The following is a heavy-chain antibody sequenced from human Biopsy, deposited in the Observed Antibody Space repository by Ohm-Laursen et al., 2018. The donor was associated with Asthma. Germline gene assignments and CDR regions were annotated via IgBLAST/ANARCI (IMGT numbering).Heavy chain of an antibody. CDR3: AKGRYKWNDGYYGLDV. J-gene: IGHJ6*02. Sequence: SLRLSCSATGVILSSFGMNWVRQAPGKGLEWVAVISYDGSKKEYGDSVKGRFTISRDNSKDTVYLQMNSLRAEDTAVYYCAKGRYKWNDGYYGLDVWGQGTTVTVS. CDR2: ISYDGSKK. CDR1: GVILSSFG. V-gene: IGHV3-30*18. D-gene: IGHD1-20*01.